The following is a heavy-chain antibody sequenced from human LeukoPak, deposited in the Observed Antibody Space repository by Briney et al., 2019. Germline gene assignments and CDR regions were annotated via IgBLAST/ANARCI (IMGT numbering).Heavy chain of an antibody. V-gene: IGHV4-39*01. J-gene: IGHJ4*02. CDR2: IYYSGST. CDR1: GGSNSSSSYY. D-gene: IGHD3-16*01. CDR3: ARHIEVYDYVWGSYLDY. Sequence: PSETLSLTCTVSGGSNSSSSYYWGWIRQPPGKGLEWIGSIYYSGSTYYNPSLKSRVTISVDTSKNQFSLKLSSVTAADTAVYYCARHIEVYDYVWGSYLDYWGQGTLVTVSS.